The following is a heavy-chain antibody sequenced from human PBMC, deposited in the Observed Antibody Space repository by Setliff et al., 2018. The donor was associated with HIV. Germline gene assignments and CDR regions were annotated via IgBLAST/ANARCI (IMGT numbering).Heavy chain of an antibody. CDR3: ARGPYYYGSGSYLGYYYYYMDV. D-gene: IGHD3-10*01. J-gene: IGHJ6*03. CDR2: INHSGST. CDR1: GGSFSGYY. Sequence: SETLSLTCAVYGGSFSGYYWSWIRQPPGKGLEWIGEINHSGSTNYNPSLKSRVTISVDTSKNQFSLKLSSVTAADTAVYYCARGPYYYGSGSYLGYYYYYMDVWGKGTTVTVSS. V-gene: IGHV4-34*01.